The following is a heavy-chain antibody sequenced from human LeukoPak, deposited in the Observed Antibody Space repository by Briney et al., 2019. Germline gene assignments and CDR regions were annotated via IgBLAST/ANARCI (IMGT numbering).Heavy chain of an antibody. V-gene: IGHV4-59*08. J-gene: IGHJ3*02. D-gene: IGHD5-24*01. CDR3: ARVKDGSNQDAFDI. CDR2: MYHSGTT. Sequence: SETLSLTCTVSGVSMNVYYWSWIRQSPAKGLEWLGYMYHSGTTNYNPSLRSRATISIDTSNKQFSLRLTSMTAADTAVYYCARVKDGSNQDAFDIWGQGTMVSVSS. CDR1: GVSMNVYY.